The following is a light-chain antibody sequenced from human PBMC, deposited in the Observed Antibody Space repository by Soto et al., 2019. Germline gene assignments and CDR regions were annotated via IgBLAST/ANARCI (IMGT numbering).Light chain of an antibody. CDR2: DVG. CDR3: NSYRTVSTHV. V-gene: IGLV2-14*01. Sequence: QSALTQPASVSGSPGQSITIACTGTSSDIGGYNFVSWYQQHPGKAPKLLIYDVGNRPSGVSNRFSGSKSGNTASLTISGLQAADEAHYYCNSYRTVSTHVFGTGTKVTVL. J-gene: IGLJ1*01. CDR1: SSDIGGYNF.